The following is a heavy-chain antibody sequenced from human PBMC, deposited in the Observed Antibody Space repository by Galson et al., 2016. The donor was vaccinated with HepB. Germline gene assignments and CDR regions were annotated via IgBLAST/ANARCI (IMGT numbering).Heavy chain of an antibody. CDR2: INWNGGST. J-gene: IGHJ2*01. D-gene: IGHD2-2*01. V-gene: IGHV3-20*01. CDR3: ARVSRTRPGFFDL. CDR1: GFTFDDYG. Sequence: SLRLSCAASGFTFDDYGMSWVRQAPGKGLEWVSGINWNGGSTGYADSVKGRFTVSRDNAKSSLYLQMSNLRAEDTALYHCARVSRTRPGFFDLWGRGTLVTVSS.